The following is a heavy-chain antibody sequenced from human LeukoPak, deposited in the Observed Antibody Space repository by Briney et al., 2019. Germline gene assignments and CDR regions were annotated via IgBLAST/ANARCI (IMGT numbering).Heavy chain of an antibody. D-gene: IGHD1-26*01. Sequence: GSLRLSCAASGFTFSNYRIHWVRQTPGKGLVWVSRINSDGSSTSYADSVKGRFTISRDNAKNTLYLQMNSLRAEDTAVYYCARVSSGSYFGYYYYYMDVWGKGTTVTVSS. CDR1: GFTFSNYR. J-gene: IGHJ6*03. CDR2: INSDGSST. V-gene: IGHV3-74*01. CDR3: ARVSSGSYFGYYYYYMDV.